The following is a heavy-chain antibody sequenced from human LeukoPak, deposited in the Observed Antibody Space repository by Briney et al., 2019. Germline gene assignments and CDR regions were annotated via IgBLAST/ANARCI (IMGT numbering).Heavy chain of an antibody. Sequence: GGPLRLSCAASGFTFSSFNMNWARQAPGKGLEWVSSISSTSSLIRNADSLKGRFTISRDNAQNSLYLQMDSLRAEDTAVYYCARYNSGWNDYWGQGTLVTVSS. CDR1: GFTFSSFN. D-gene: IGHD6-19*01. J-gene: IGHJ4*02. V-gene: IGHV3-21*01. CDR2: ISSTSSLI. CDR3: ARYNSGWNDY.